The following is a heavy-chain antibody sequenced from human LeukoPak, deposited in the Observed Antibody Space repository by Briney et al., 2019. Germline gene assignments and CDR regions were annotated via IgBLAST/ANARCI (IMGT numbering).Heavy chain of an antibody. CDR3: ARFVMVTAGDY. D-gene: IGHD2-21*02. J-gene: IGHJ4*02. CDR1: GFTFSGSW. Sequence: PGGSLRLSCAASGFTFSGSWMHWVRQTAGKGLVWVSRIIGDGSVTSYADSVKGRFTISRDNAKNTVYLQMNSLRDEDTAVYYCARFVMVTAGDYWGQGTLVTVSS. CDR2: IIGDGSVT. V-gene: IGHV3-74*01.